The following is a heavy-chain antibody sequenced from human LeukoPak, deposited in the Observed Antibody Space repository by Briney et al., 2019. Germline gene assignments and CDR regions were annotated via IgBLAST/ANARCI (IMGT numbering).Heavy chain of an antibody. D-gene: IGHD3-22*01. CDR1: GFTVSSNY. Sequence: GGSLRLSCAASGFTVSSNYMSWVRQAPGKGLEWVSVIYSGGSTYYADSVKGRFTISRDNSKNTLYLQMNSLRAEDTAVYYCAREYWGTYYDSSGSWFDPWGQGTLVTVSS. J-gene: IGHJ5*02. V-gene: IGHV3-53*01. CDR2: IYSGGST. CDR3: AREYWGTYYDSSGSWFDP.